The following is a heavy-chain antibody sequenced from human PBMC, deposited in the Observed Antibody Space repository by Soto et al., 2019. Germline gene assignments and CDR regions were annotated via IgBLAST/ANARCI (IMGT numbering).Heavy chain of an antibody. J-gene: IGHJ4*02. D-gene: IGHD6-13*01. CDR2: IIRIFGTA. V-gene: IGHV1-69*12. CDR1: GGTFSSYA. CDR3: GRARGLIAAAGAPLDY. Sequence: QVQLVQAGAEVKKPGSSVKVSCKASGGTFSSYAISWVRQAPGQGLEWMGGIIRIFGTANYAQQLQGRVTVTADESTSTTYKELSSGASEATAWDYGGRARGLIAAAGAPLDYWGQGTLVTVSS.